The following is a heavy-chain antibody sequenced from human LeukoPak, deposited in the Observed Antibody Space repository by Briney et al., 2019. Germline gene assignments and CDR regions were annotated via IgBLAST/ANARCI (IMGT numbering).Heavy chain of an antibody. CDR2: ISGSGGNT. J-gene: IGHJ4*02. V-gene: IGHV3-23*01. D-gene: IGHD3-10*01. CDR1: GFTFNTYA. Sequence: GGSLRLSCAASGFTFNTYAMTWVRQAPGKGLEWVSTISGSGGNTYYADSVKGRFTISRDDSKNTLYLQMNSLRTEDTAVYYCAKDPGPSASGSYDYWGQGTLVTVSS. CDR3: AKDPGPSASGSYDY.